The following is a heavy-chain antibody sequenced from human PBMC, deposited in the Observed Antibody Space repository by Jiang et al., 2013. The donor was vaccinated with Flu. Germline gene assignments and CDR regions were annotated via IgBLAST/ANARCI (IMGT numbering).Heavy chain of an antibody. V-gene: IGHV2-5*02. D-gene: IGHD3-22*01. CDR2: LYWDDDN. Sequence: KPTQTLTLTCSFSGFSLSSSGVAVGWFRQPPGKALEWLSVLYWDDDNRHSPSLRSRIAITKAASDNQVVLTVTNVDPADTATYFCARATYYFERLGGKKRELFDRWGQGILVTVSS. CDR3: ARATYYFERLGGKKRELFDR. CDR1: GFSLSSSGVA. J-gene: IGHJ4*02.